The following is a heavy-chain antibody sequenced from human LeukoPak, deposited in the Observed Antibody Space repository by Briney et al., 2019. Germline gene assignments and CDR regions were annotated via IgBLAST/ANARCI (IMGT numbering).Heavy chain of an antibody. J-gene: IGHJ6*01. Sequence: GESLKISCKASGYNFTSYWIGWVRQKPGKGLDWMGVIYPGDSDVIYSPSFEGQVTFSVDNAINAAYLQWTRLKASDTAMYYCARHEGVVVPAANIYYYYGMDVWGQGTTVTVPS. D-gene: IGHD2-2*01. V-gene: IGHV5-51*01. CDR3: ARHEGVVVPAANIYYYYGMDV. CDR2: IYPGDSDV. CDR1: GYNFTSYW.